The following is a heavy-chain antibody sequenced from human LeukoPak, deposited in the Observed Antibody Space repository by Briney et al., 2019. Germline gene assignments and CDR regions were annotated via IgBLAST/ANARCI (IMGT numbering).Heavy chain of an antibody. CDR2: ISGSGGST. CDR3: AKEAPGSTRFDP. D-gene: IGHD2-2*01. Sequence: PGGSLRLSCVASGFSFTTHAMGWVRQAPGKGLEWVSAISGSGGSTYYADSVKGRFTISRDNSKNTLYLQMNSLRAEDTAVYYCAKEAPGSTRFDPWGQGTLVTVSS. V-gene: IGHV3-23*01. J-gene: IGHJ5*02. CDR1: GFSFTTHA.